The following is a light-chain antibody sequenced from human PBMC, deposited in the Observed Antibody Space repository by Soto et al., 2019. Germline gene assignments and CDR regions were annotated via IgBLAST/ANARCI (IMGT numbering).Light chain of an antibody. J-gene: IGLJ3*02. CDR2: GNT. Sequence: QSVLTQPPSVSGAPGQRVTISCTGSSSNIGAGYDVHWYQQFPGAAPKLLIHGNTNRPSGIPDRFSGSKSGTSASLAIAGVQAEDEADYYCHSYDSSLSSSVFGGGTKVTVL. CDR3: HSYDSSLSSSV. V-gene: IGLV1-40*01. CDR1: SSNIGAGYD.